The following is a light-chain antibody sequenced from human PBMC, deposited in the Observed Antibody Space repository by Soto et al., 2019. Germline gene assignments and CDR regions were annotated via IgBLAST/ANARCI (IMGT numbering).Light chain of an antibody. CDR2: GAS. V-gene: IGKV3-15*01. J-gene: IGKJ1*01. CDR3: QQYNNWPRT. CDR1: QSVSSN. Sequence: EIVMTQSPATLSVSPGERATLSCSASQSVSSNLAWYQQKPGQAPGLLIYGASTRATGIPARFSGSGSGTEFTLTISSLQSEDFAVYYCQQYNNWPRTFGQGTKVEIK.